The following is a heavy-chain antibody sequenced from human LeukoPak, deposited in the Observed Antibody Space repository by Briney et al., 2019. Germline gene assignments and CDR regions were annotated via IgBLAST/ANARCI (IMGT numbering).Heavy chain of an antibody. D-gene: IGHD6-13*01. Sequence: SETLSLTCAVYGGSFSGYYWSWIRQPPGKGLEWIGEINHSGSTNYNPSLKSRVTISVDTSKNHFSLKLSSVTAADTAMYYCARGGSSLINWGQGILVTVSS. V-gene: IGHV4-34*01. J-gene: IGHJ4*02. CDR2: INHSGST. CDR1: GGSFSGYY. CDR3: ARGGSSLIN.